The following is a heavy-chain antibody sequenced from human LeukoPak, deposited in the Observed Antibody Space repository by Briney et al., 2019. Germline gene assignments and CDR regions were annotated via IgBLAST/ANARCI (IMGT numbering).Heavy chain of an antibody. D-gene: IGHD2-2*02. CDR2: ISYDGSDK. CDR3: AREGDCSTTNCYMSLYYYYGMDI. CDR1: GFTFSSHL. J-gene: IGHJ6*02. V-gene: IGHV3-30*04. Sequence: GGSLRLSCAASGFTFSSHLMHWVRQAPGKGLEWAAVISYDGSDKYYADFVKGRFTISRDNSKSTLYLQMNSLRAEDTAVYYCAREGDCSTTNCYMSLYYYYGMDIWGQGTTVTVSS.